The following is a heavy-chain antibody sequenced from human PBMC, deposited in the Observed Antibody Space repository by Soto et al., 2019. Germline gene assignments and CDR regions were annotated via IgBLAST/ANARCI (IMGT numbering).Heavy chain of an antibody. CDR2: IYYSGST. CDR1: GGSISSYY. Sequence: QVQLQESGPGLVKPSETLSLTCTVSGGSISSYYWSWIRQPPGKGLEWIGYIYYSGSTNYNPSLKSRFTISVDTSKNQFSLKLSSLTAADTAVYYCARIRTSGSYYLFDYWGQGTLVTVSS. V-gene: IGHV4-59*01. D-gene: IGHD1-26*01. J-gene: IGHJ4*02. CDR3: ARIRTSGSYYLFDY.